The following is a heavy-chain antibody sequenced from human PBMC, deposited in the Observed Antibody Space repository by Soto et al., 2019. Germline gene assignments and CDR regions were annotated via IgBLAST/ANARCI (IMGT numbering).Heavy chain of an antibody. CDR1: GYSFTGYY. Sequence: QVQLLQSGAEVKKPGASVKVSCKASGYSFTGYYMHWVRQAPGQGLAWMGWINPNSGATDYALKFLGRVTMTGDTSISTAYMELRRLRSDDTAVYFCARGRGDIGVVPAAHDYWGQGTLVTVSS. J-gene: IGHJ4*02. CDR2: INPNSGAT. V-gene: IGHV1-2*02. CDR3: ARGRGDIGVVPAAHDY. D-gene: IGHD2-2*01.